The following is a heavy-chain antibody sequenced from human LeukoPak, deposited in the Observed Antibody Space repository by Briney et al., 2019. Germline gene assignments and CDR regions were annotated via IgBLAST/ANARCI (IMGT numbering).Heavy chain of an antibody. J-gene: IGHJ6*04. CDR2: ISGSGGST. V-gene: IGHV3-23*01. Sequence: GGSLRLSCAASGFTFSSYAMSWVRHAPGKELERVSAISGSGGSTYYADSVKGRFTISRDNSKNTLYLQMNSLRAEDTAVYYCAKGHCSSTSCYTAGYYYYYGMDVWGKGTTVTVSS. CDR3: AKGHCSSTSCYTAGYYYYYGMDV. D-gene: IGHD2-2*02. CDR1: GFTFSSYA.